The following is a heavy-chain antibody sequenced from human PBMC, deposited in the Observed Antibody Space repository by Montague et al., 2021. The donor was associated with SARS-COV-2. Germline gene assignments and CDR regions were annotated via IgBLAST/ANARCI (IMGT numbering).Heavy chain of an antibody. CDR3: ASTYGGNLGYYYYYMDV. J-gene: IGHJ6*03. CDR2: IYYSGST. D-gene: IGHD4-23*01. Sequence: TLSLTCTVSGGSISSGGYSWSWIRQRPGKGPEWIGYIYYSGSTYYNPSPKSRVTISVDTSKNQFSLKLSSVTAADTAVYYCASTYGGNLGYYYYYMDVWGKVTTVTVSS. CDR1: GGSISSGGYS. V-gene: IGHV4-31*03.